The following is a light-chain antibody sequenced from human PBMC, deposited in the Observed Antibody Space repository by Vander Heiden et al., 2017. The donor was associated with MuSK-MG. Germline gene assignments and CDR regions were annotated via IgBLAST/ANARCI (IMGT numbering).Light chain of an antibody. V-gene: IGLV6-57*01. CDR2: EDS. Sequence: NFMLTQPRSVSESPGKTVTISCTRNNGGIASSYVQWYQQRPGSSPTTVIYEDSRRPSGVPARFSGSIDTSSNSASLTISGLKTEDEADYFCQSQGSANSVVFGGGTKLTVL. CDR3: QSQGSANSVV. CDR1: NGGIASSY. J-gene: IGLJ2*01.